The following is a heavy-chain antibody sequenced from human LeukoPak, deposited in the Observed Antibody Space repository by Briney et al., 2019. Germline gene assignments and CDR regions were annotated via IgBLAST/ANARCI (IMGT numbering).Heavy chain of an antibody. D-gene: IGHD4-17*01. CDR1: GFTFTSYA. V-gene: IGHV3-30*02. Sequence: GGSLRLSCVASGFTFTSYAMSWIRQAPGKGLEWVAFIRYDGTNKWYANSVKGRFTISRDNSKNMLYLQMNSLRAEDTAVYHCAKDRDYGDYTSAYYYYMDAWGKGTTVTVSS. CDR2: IRYDGTNK. CDR3: AKDRDYGDYTSAYYYYMDA. J-gene: IGHJ6*03.